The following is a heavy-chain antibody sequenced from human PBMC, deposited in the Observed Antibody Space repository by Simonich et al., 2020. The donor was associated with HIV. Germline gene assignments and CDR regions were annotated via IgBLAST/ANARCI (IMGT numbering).Heavy chain of an antibody. CDR2: FDPEEYET. Sequence: QVQLVQSGTEVKKPGASVKVSCKVSGYTLPELSMHWRRQAPGKGLEWMESFDPEEYETIHAQKYQSRVTMTEDTSTDTAYMELSSLRSEDTAVYYCATDVSVAGVFDFWGQGTLVTVS. D-gene: IGHD6-19*01. J-gene: IGHJ4*02. CDR1: GYTLPELS. V-gene: IGHV1-24*01. CDR3: ATDVSVAGVFDF.